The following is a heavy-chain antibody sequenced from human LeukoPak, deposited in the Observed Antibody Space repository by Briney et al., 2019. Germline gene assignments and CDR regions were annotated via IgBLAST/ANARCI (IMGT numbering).Heavy chain of an antibody. CDR3: ARAYYYDSSGSSFDY. V-gene: IGHV4-59*01. J-gene: IGHJ4*02. D-gene: IGHD3-22*01. Sequence: SETLSLTCTVSGGSISSYYWSWIRQPPGKGLEWIGYIYYSGSTNYNPPLKSRVTISVDTSKNQFSLKLSSVTAADTAVYYCARAYYYDSSGSSFDYWGQGTLVTVSS. CDR1: GGSISSYY. CDR2: IYYSGST.